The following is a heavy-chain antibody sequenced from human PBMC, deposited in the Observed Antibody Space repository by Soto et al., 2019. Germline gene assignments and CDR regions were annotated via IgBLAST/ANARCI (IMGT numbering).Heavy chain of an antibody. CDR2: IYPGDSDT. J-gene: IGHJ3*02. V-gene: IGHV5-51*01. Sequence: GESLKISCKGSGYSFTSYWIGWVRQMPGKGLEWMGIIYPGDSDTRYSPSFQGQVTISADKSISTAYLQWSSLKASDTAMYYCATPSITIFSKGRAFDIWGQGTMVTVSS. D-gene: IGHD3-3*01. CDR3: ATPSITIFSKGRAFDI. CDR1: GYSFTSYW.